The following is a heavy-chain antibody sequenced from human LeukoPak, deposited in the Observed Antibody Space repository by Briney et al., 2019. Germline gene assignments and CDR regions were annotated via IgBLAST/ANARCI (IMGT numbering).Heavy chain of an antibody. CDR2: INHSGST. J-gene: IGHJ4*02. Sequence: PSETLSLTCTVSGYSISSGYYWSWIRQPPGKGMEWIGEINHSGSTNYNPSLKSRVTISVDTSNNQFSLKLNSVPAADTAVYYCAREGEGHIVVVTARKFDYWGQGTQVTVSS. V-gene: IGHV4-38-2*02. D-gene: IGHD2-21*02. CDR1: GYSISSGYY. CDR3: AREGEGHIVVVTARKFDY.